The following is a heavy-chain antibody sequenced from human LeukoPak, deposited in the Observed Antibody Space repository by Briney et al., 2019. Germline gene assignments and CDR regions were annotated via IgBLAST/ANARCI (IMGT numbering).Heavy chain of an antibody. V-gene: IGHV3-21*04. CDR2: ISSSSSYI. J-gene: IGHJ4*02. CDR1: GFTFSSYS. Sequence: GGSLRLSCAASGFTFSSYSMNWVRQAPGKGLEWVSSISSSSSYIYYADSVKGRFTISRDSAKNSLYLQMDSLRAEDTALYYCARGVPTAAGLYYFDYWGQGTLVTVSS. D-gene: IGHD2-2*01. CDR3: ARGVPTAAGLYYFDY.